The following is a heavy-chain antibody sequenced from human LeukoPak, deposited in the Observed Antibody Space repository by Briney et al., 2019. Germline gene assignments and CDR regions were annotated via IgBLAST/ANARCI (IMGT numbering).Heavy chain of an antibody. CDR2: ISASGSNI. Sequence: GGSLRLSCAASGFTFSSYAMNWVRQAPGKGLEWVSYISASGSNIYYLDSVKGRFTVSRDNAMNSLFLQMDRPRAEDTAVYYCVRVKGTYFDFWGQGTLVTVSS. V-gene: IGHV3-48*01. D-gene: IGHD1-1*01. CDR1: GFTFSSYA. J-gene: IGHJ4*02. CDR3: VRVKGTYFDF.